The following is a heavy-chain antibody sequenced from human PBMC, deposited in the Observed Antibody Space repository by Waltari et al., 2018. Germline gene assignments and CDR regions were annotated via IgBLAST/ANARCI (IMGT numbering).Heavy chain of an antibody. J-gene: IGHJ3*02. CDR1: GGTFSSYA. CDR2: IIPILGIA. V-gene: IGHV1-69*04. CDR3: ARRGQSGSSWDAFDI. Sequence: QVQLVQSGAEVKKPWSSVKVSCKASGGTFSSYAISWVRQAPGQGLEWMGRIIPILGIANYAQKFQGRVTITADESTSTAYMELSSLRSEDTAVYYCARRGQSGSSWDAFDIWGQGTMVTVSS. D-gene: IGHD1-26*01.